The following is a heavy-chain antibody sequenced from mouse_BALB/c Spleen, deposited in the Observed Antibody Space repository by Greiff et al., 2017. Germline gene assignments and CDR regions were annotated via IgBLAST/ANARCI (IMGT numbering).Heavy chain of an antibody. Sequence: VQLQESGAELVRPGTSVKVSCKASGYAFTNYLIEWVKQRPGQGLEWIGVINPGSGGTNYNEKFKGKATLTADKSSSTAYMQLSSLTSDDSAVYFCARSGNDNYEGDYWGQGTTLTVSS. CDR3: ARSGNDNYEGDY. D-gene: IGHD2-1*01. V-gene: IGHV1-54*01. CDR2: INPGSGGT. CDR1: GYAFTNYL. J-gene: IGHJ2*01.